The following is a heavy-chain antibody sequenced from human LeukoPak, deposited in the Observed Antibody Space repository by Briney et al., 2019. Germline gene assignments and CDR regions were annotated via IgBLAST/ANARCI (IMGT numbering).Heavy chain of an antibody. CDR2: IRYDGSNK. J-gene: IGHJ3*02. V-gene: IGHV3-30*02. CDR1: GFTFSSYG. CDR3: ARDPTSSWETAFDI. Sequence: GGSLRLSCAASGFTFSSYGMHWVRQAPGKGLEWVAFIRYDGSNKYYADSVKGRFTISRDNAKNSLYLQMNSLRAEDTAVYYCARDPTSSWETAFDIWGQGTMVTVSS. D-gene: IGHD1-26*01.